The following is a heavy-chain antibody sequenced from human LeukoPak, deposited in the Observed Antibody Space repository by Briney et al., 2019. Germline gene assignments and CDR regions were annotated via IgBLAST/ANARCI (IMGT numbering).Heavy chain of an antibody. CDR2: FDPEDGET. CDR1: GSTLTKFS. Sequence: ASVKVSCKVSGSTLTKFSMHWVRQAPGKGLEWMGGFDPEDGETIYAQKFQGRVTMTEDTSTDTAYMELSRLTSEDTAVYYCARGQHYCSGGSCYWFDPWGQGTLVTVSS. D-gene: IGHD2-15*01. V-gene: IGHV1-24*01. J-gene: IGHJ5*02. CDR3: ARGQHYCSGGSCYWFDP.